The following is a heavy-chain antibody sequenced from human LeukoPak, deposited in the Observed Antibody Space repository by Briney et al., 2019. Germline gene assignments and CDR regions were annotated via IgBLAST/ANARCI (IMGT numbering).Heavy chain of an antibody. CDR2: TSYDGSNK. CDR1: GFPFSSYV. Sequence: GGSLRLSCAASGFPFSSYVMHWVRQAPGKGLEWVSFTSYDGSNKYYADSVKGRFTISRDNSKNTLDLQMNSLRAEDTAMHYCARGDDTSGYFYSYFDYWGQGTLVTVSS. J-gene: IGHJ4*02. V-gene: IGHV3-30-3*01. D-gene: IGHD3-22*01. CDR3: ARGDDTSGYFYSYFDY.